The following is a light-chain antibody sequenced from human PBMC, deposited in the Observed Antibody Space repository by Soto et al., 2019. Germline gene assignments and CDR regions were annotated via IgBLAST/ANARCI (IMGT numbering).Light chain of an antibody. CDR1: QSVSSY. J-gene: IGKJ5*01. CDR2: DAS. V-gene: IGKV3-11*01. CDR3: QQRSNWPIT. Sequence: EIVLTPYPATLVLSSGERATLSCRTSQSVSSYFAWYQQKPGRAPRLLIYDASNRATGIPARFIGSGSGTDFTLTISSLEPEDFAVYYCQQRSNWPITFGQGTRLEIK.